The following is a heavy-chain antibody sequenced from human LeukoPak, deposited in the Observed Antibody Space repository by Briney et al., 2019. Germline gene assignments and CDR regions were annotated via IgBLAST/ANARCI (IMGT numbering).Heavy chain of an antibody. D-gene: IGHD6-19*01. Sequence: GGSLRLSCAASGFTFSSYAMSWVRQAPGKGLEWVSAISGSGGSTYYADSVKGQFTISSDNSKNTLYLQMNSLRAEDTAVYYCANGQWLVPYYFDYWGQGTLVTVSS. CDR1: GFTFSSYA. CDR2: ISGSGGST. V-gene: IGHV3-23*01. CDR3: ANGQWLVPYYFDY. J-gene: IGHJ4*02.